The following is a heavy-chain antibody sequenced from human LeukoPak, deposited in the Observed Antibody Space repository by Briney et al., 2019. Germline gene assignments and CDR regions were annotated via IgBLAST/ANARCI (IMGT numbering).Heavy chain of an antibody. CDR2: IYYSGST. J-gene: IGHJ3*02. D-gene: IGHD3-10*01. CDR1: GGSVSSGSYY. CDR3: AATAGRPSPFDT. V-gene: IGHV4-61*01. Sequence: SETLSLTCTVPGGSVSSGSYYWSWIRQPPGKGLEWIGYIYYSGSTNYNPSLKSRVPISVDTSENQFSLKLSSVTAADTAVYYCAATAGRPSPFDTWGQGTMVTVSS.